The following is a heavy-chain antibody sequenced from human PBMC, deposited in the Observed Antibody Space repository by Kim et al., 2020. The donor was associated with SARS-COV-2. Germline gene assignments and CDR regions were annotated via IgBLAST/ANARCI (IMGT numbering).Heavy chain of an antibody. Sequence: GGSLRLSCAASGFTFDDYAMHWVRQAPGKGLEWVSGISWNSGSIGYADSVKGRFTISRDNAKNSLYLQMNSLRAEDTALYYCAKGWYYDSSGFTFDYWGQGTLVTVSS. CDR2: ISWNSGSI. CDR1: GFTFDDYA. D-gene: IGHD3-22*01. CDR3: AKGWYYDSSGFTFDY. V-gene: IGHV3-9*01. J-gene: IGHJ4*02.